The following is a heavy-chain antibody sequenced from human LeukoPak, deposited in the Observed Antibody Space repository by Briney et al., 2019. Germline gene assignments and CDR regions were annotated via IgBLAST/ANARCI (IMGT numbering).Heavy chain of an antibody. V-gene: IGHV3-7*01. CDR3: AKVGTWELQRVFEN. J-gene: IGHJ4*02. CDR1: GFTFSDYW. D-gene: IGHD1-26*01. Sequence: GGSLRLSCAASGFTFSDYWMTWVRQVPGKGLEWVANVGRDGSEKDYVDSVEGRFTISRDNAKKSLDLEMNSLRVEDTALYYCAKVGTWELQRVFENWGQGTLVTVSS. CDR2: VGRDGSEK.